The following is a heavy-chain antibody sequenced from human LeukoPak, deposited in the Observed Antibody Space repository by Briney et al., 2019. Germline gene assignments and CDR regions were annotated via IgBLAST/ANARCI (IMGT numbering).Heavy chain of an antibody. V-gene: IGHV3-9*01. CDR1: GFTFDDYA. CDR2: ISWNSGSI. D-gene: IGHD6-13*01. CDR3: AKDIGHSSIWYVIGFDY. J-gene: IGHJ4*02. Sequence: GGSLRLSCAASGFTFDDYAMHWVRQAPGKGLEWVSGISWNSGSIGYADSVKGRFTISRDNAKNSLYLQMNSLRAEDTALYYCAKDIGHSSIWYVIGFDYWGQGTLVTVSS.